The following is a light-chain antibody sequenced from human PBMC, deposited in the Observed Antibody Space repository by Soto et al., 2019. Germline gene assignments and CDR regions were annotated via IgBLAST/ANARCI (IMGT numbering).Light chain of an antibody. Sequence: EIVMTQSPAALSVSPGERVTLSCRASQSISFNLAWYQQKPGQAPRLLIYIASTRAAGIPARFSGSGSGTEFALTISSLQSEDFAVYYCQQYNNWPPLTFGGGTKVDIK. CDR3: QQYNNWPPLT. CDR2: IAS. CDR1: QSISFN. V-gene: IGKV3-15*01. J-gene: IGKJ4*01.